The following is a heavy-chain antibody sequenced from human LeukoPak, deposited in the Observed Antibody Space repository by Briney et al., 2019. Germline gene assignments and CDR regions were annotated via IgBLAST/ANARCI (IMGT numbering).Heavy chain of an antibody. J-gene: IGHJ4*02. V-gene: IGHV3-48*01. CDR1: GFTFSSYS. D-gene: IGHD3-22*01. CDR3: ARALVVRGYDY. CDR2: ISSSSSTI. Sequence: GGSLRLSCAASGFTFSSYSMNWVRQAPGKGLEWVSYISSSSSTIYYADSVKGRFTISRGNAKNSLYLQMNSLRAEDTAVYYCARALVVRGYDYWGQATLVTVSS.